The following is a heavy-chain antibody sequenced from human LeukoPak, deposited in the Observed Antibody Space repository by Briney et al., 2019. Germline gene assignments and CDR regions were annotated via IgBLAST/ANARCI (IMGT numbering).Heavy chain of an antibody. CDR3: ASPSIVGATGFDY. Sequence: ASVKVSCKASGGTFSSYAISWVRQAPGQGLEWMGGIILIFGTANYAQKFQGRVTITTDESTSTAYMELSSLRSEDTAVYYCASPSIVGATGFDYWGQGTLVTVSS. J-gene: IGHJ4*02. D-gene: IGHD1-26*01. CDR2: IILIFGTA. V-gene: IGHV1-69*05. CDR1: GGTFSSYA.